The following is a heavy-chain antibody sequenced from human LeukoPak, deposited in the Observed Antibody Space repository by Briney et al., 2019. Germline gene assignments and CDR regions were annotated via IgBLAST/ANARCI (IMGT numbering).Heavy chain of an antibody. J-gene: IGHJ4*02. Sequence: GGSLRLSCAASAFTFSNYAMSWVRQASGKGLERVSGVSGSGGNTYYADSVKGRFTISSDNSRNTLYLQMNSLTAEDTAVYFCAKDLAPSWVVIISLDYWGRGTLVTVSS. CDR2: VSGSGGNT. D-gene: IGHD3-22*01. V-gene: IGHV3-23*01. CDR3: AKDLAPSWVVIISLDY. CDR1: AFTFSNYA.